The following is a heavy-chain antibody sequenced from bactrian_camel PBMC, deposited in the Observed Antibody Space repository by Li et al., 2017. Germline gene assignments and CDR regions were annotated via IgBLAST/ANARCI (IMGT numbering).Heavy chain of an antibody. D-gene: IGHD3*01. Sequence: HVQLVESGGGSVQAGGSLRLSCTMSGNTHNAYCMYWYRQAGGKDREWVSTITQTDAATYIDSVKGRFTISRDNAKNTMYLEMNSLKPEDTAVYYCAADRGYGLDCDDASGYWGQGTQVTVS. V-gene: IGHV3S1*01. CDR2: ITQTDAAT. CDR1: GNTHNAYC. J-gene: IGHJ6*01. CDR3: AADRGYGLDCDDASGY.